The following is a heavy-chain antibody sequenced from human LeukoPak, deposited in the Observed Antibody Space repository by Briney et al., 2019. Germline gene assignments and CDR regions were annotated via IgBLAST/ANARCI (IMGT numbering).Heavy chain of an antibody. CDR3: ARRPADYYGSGSYPDY. CDR1: GYTFTSYG. V-gene: IGHV1-18*01. D-gene: IGHD3-10*01. Sequence: GASVKVSCKASGYTFTSYGISWVRQAPGQGLEWMGWISAYNGNTNYAQRLQGGVTMTTDTSTSTAYMELRSLRSDDTAVYYCARRPADYYGSGSYPDYWGQGTLVTVSS. CDR2: ISAYNGNT. J-gene: IGHJ4*02.